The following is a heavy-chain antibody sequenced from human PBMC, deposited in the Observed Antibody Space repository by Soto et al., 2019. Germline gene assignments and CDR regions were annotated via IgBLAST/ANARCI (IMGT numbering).Heavy chain of an antibody. V-gene: IGHV1-18*01. CDR2: ISAYNGNT. CDR1: GYTFTSYG. Sequence: VASVKVSCKASGYTFTSYGISWVRQAPGQGLEWMGWISAYNGNTNYAQKLQGRVTMTTDTSTSTAYMELRSLRSDDTAVYYCARDIVVVVAATTPQSPNWFDPWGQGTLITVSS. CDR3: ARDIVVVVAATTPQSPNWFDP. D-gene: IGHD2-15*01. J-gene: IGHJ5*02.